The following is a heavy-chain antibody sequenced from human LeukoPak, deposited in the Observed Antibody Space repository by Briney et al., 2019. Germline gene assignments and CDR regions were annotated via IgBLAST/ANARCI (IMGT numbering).Heavy chain of an antibody. CDR2: INHSGST. CDR3: ARDRSGYYYDSSGYYYVYDY. D-gene: IGHD3-22*01. Sequence: PSETLSLTCAVYGGSFSGYYWSWIRQPPGKGLEWIGEINHSGSTNYNPSLKSRVTISVDTSKNQFSLKLSSVTAADTAVYYCARDRSGYYYDSSGYYYVYDYWGQGTLVTVSS. V-gene: IGHV4-34*01. CDR1: GGSFSGYY. J-gene: IGHJ4*02.